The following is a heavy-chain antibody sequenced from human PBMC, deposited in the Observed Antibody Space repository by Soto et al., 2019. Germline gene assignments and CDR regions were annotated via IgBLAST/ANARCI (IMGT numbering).Heavy chain of an antibody. Sequence: PSETLSLTCTVSGDTIGSYYWSWIRQPPGKGLEWIGYIYFTGSTNYNPSLKSRVTISVDTSKNQFSLKLSSVTAADTAVYYCARGSCSSASCYTGDYWGQGTLVTVSS. CDR1: GDTIGSYY. J-gene: IGHJ4*02. D-gene: IGHD2-2*02. CDR2: IYFTGST. V-gene: IGHV4-59*01. CDR3: ARGSCSSASCYTGDY.